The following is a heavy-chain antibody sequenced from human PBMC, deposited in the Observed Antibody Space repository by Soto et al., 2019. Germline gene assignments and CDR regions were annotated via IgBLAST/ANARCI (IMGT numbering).Heavy chain of an antibody. D-gene: IGHD3-3*01. Sequence: PGGSLRLSCAASGFTLSSYWMHWVRQAPGKGLVWVSRINSDGSSTSYADSVKGRFTISRDNAKNTLYLQMNSLRAEDTAVYYCSRDPYYDFSFDYCGQGTLVPVSS. CDR1: GFTLSSYW. CDR3: SRDPYYDFSFDY. J-gene: IGHJ5*01. CDR2: INSDGSST. V-gene: IGHV3-74*01.